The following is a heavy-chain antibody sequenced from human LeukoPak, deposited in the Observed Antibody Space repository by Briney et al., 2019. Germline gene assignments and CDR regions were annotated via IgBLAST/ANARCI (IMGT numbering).Heavy chain of an antibody. CDR1: GFTFSNYA. D-gene: IGHD5-12*01. CDR2: ISYDGSNK. Sequence: GRSLRLSCAASGFTFSNYAIHWVCQAPGKGLEWVAVISYDGSNKYYADSVKGRFTISRDNSKNTLYLQMNSLRAEDTAVYYCARVGIVATMDYWGQGTLVTVSS. J-gene: IGHJ4*02. V-gene: IGHV3-30*04. CDR3: ARVGIVATMDY.